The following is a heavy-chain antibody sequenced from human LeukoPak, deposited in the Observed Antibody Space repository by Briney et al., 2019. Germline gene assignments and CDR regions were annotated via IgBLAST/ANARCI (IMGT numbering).Heavy chain of an antibody. CDR2: INHSGST. J-gene: IGHJ3*02. Sequence: SETLSLTCAVYGGSFSGYYWSSIRQPPGQGREWTGEINHSGSTNYNPSLKSRVIISGDTSKHHFSLELRSVTAADTAVYYCAISGNYFSRDAFDIWGQGTMVTVSS. CDR1: GGSFSGYY. CDR3: AISGNYFSRDAFDI. D-gene: IGHD1-26*01. V-gene: IGHV4-34*01.